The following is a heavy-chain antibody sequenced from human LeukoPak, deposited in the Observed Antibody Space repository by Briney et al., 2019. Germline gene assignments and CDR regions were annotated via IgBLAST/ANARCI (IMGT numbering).Heavy chain of an antibody. CDR3: AKSHITRYPLQYYFDL. CDR2: ISVTGDMT. CDR1: GFTFSSYA. J-gene: IGHJ4*02. V-gene: IGHV3-23*01. Sequence: GGSLRLSCAASGFTFSSYAMSWLRQTPQKGLEWASGISVTGDMTYYTDSVKGRFTISRDNSRTTLYLQLSSLRADDTAVYFCAKSHITRYPLQYYFDLWGQGAQVIVSS. D-gene: IGHD2-21*01.